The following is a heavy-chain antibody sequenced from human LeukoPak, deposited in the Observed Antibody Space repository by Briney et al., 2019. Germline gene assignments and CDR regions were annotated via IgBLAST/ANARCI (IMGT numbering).Heavy chain of an antibody. J-gene: IGHJ4*02. CDR2: INHSGST. D-gene: IGHD7-27*01. CDR3: ARGWAYYLDY. Sequence: SETLSLTCAVYGGSFSGYYWSWIRQPPGKGLEWIGEINHSGSTNYNPSLKSRVTISVDTSKNQFSLKLSSVTAADTAVYYCARGWAYYLDYWGQGTLVTVSS. CDR1: GGSFSGYY. V-gene: IGHV4-34*01.